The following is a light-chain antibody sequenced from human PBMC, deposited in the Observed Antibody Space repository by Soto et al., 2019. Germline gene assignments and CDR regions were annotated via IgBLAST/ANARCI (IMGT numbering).Light chain of an antibody. Sequence: EIVLTQSPGTLSLSPGERATLSCRASQSAITTYLAWYHQKPGQAPRLLIYGASSRATGIPDRFSGSGSGTDFTLTISRLEPEDSAVYYCQHYGSPPLTFGGGTKVEIK. CDR3: QHYGSPPLT. V-gene: IGKV3-20*01. J-gene: IGKJ4*01. CDR1: QSAITTY. CDR2: GAS.